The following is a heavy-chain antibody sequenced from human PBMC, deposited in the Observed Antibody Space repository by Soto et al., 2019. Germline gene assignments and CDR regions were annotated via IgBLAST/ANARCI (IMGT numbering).Heavy chain of an antibody. CDR3: TSCRGYCTGLVAYDI. Sequence: GGSLRLSCAASGFTFANAFMNWVRQAPGKGLEWIGRIRTKTYGEAVDYAAPVKGRFTIARDDSRDTLYLQMNSLKTEDTAVYYCTSCRGYCTGLVAYDIWGQGTMVTVSS. D-gene: IGHD2-8*02. V-gene: IGHV3-15*07. CDR2: IRTKTYGEAV. J-gene: IGHJ3*02. CDR1: GFTFANAF.